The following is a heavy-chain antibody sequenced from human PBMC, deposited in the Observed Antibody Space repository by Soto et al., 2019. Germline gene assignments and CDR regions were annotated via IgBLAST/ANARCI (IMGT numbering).Heavy chain of an antibody. CDR1: GFTFSDYY. Sequence: LRLSCAASGFTFSDYYMSWIRQAPGKGLEWVSYISSSGSTIYYADSVKGRFTISRDNAKNSLYLQMNSLRAEDTAVYYCARDGMDTAMVWGYYYYYGMDVWGQGTTVTVSS. CDR3: ARDGMDTAMVWGYYYYYGMDV. CDR2: ISSSGSTI. V-gene: IGHV3-11*01. D-gene: IGHD5-18*01. J-gene: IGHJ6*02.